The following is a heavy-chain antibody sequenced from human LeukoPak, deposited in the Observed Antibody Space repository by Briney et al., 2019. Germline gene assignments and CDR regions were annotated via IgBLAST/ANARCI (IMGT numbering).Heavy chain of an antibody. D-gene: IGHD2-15*01. Sequence: PSETLSLTCTVSGGSISSSSYYWGWIRQPPGKGLEWIGSIYYSGSTYYNPSLKSRVTISVDTSKNQFSLKLSSVTAADTAVYYCARPSNRAAEDYWGQRTLVTVSS. V-gene: IGHV4-39*01. CDR3: ARPSNRAAEDY. CDR1: GGSISSSSYY. CDR2: IYYSGST. J-gene: IGHJ4*02.